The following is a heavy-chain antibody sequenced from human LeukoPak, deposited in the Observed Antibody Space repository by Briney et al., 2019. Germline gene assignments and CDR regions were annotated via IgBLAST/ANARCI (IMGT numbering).Heavy chain of an antibody. CDR3: ARGTYYSDC. V-gene: IGHV3-48*02. J-gene: IGHJ4*02. Sequence: GGPLRLPCAASGFTFSTYGMNWVRQAPGKGLEWVSYISSVITTVYYADSVKGRFTISRDNARNSLYLQMNSLRDEDTAVYYCARGTYYSDCWGQGTLVTVSS. CDR1: GFTFSTYG. CDR2: ISSVITTV.